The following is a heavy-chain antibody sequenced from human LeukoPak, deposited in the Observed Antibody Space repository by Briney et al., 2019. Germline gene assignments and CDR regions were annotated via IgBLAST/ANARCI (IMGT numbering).Heavy chain of an antibody. V-gene: IGHV3-53*01. D-gene: IGHD4-23*01. J-gene: IGHJ4*02. CDR1: GFTVSGNY. CDR2: IYSGGTT. CDR3: AGRAGVYSHPNDY. Sequence: GGSLRLSCPVSGFTVSGNYMSWVRQAPGKGLEWVSLIYSGGTTYYADSVKGRFTISRENSKHTLYLQTNSLGAEHTALYYCAGRAGVYSHPNDYRGQGILVTVSS.